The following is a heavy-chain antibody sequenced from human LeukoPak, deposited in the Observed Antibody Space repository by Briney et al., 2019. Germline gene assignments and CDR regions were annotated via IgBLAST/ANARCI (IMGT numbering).Heavy chain of an antibody. Sequence: ASVKVSCKASGYTFTGYYMHWVRQAPGQGLEWMGWINPNSGGTNYAQKFQGRVTMTRDSSISTAYMELSRLRSDDTAVYYCAKDFGYCGGDCTNGGAFDIWGQGTMVTVSS. V-gene: IGHV1-2*02. CDR2: INPNSGGT. J-gene: IGHJ3*02. CDR3: AKDFGYCGGDCTNGGAFDI. CDR1: GYTFTGYY. D-gene: IGHD2-21*02.